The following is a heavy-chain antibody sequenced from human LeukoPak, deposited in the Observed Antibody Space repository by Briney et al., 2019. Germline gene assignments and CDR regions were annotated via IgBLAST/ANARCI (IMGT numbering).Heavy chain of an antibody. J-gene: IGHJ4*02. CDR1: RFTLSSYW. CDR3: AVVEMATGPFDY. D-gene: IGHD5-24*01. V-gene: IGHV3-74*01. CDR2: INSDGSST. Sequence: GGSLRVSCAASRFTLSSYWMHWVRQAPGKGLGWVSRINSDGSSTSYADSVKGRFTISRDKAQNTLYLQMNSLRAEGTAVYYCAVVEMATGPFDYWGQGTLVTVSS.